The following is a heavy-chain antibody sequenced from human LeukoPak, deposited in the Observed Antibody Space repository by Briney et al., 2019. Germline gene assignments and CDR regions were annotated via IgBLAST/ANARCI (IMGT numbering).Heavy chain of an antibody. Sequence: PGRSLRLPCAASGFTFSSYGMHWVRQAPGKGLEWVAVISYDGSNKYYADSVKGRFTISRDNSKNTLYLHMNSLRAEDTAVYYCTREVSGSLYFDYWGQGTLVTVSS. CDR3: TREVSGSLYFDY. J-gene: IGHJ4*02. V-gene: IGHV3-30*03. CDR1: GFTFSSYG. D-gene: IGHD1-26*01. CDR2: ISYDGSNK.